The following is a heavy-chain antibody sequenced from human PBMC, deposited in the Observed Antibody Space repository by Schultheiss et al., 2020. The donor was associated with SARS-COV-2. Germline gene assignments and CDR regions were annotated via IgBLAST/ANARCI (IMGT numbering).Heavy chain of an antibody. CDR2: IYYSGST. D-gene: IGHD6-13*01. CDR3: AIGRASSRSHPPGRFDL. J-gene: IGHJ5*02. CDR1: GGSISSGGYY. Sequence: SETLSLTFTVSGGSISSGGYYWSWIRQHPGKGLEWIGYIYYSGSTYYNPSLKSRVTISVDTSKNQVTLNLNSVTAADTAVFYCAIGRASSRSHPPGRFDLWGQGILVTVSS. V-gene: IGHV4-31*03.